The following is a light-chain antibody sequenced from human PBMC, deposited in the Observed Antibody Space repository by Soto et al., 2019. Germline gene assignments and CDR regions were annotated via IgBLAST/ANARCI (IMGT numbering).Light chain of an antibody. CDR3: HQYVSSPWT. J-gene: IGKJ1*01. CDR1: QSVSSSY. CDR2: GAS. V-gene: IGKV3-20*01. Sequence: EIVLTQSPGTLSLSPGERATLSCRASQSVSSSYFAWYQQKPGQAPRLLIYGASNRATGIPDRFSGSGSGPDFTLTIGRLEPEDFAVYYCHQYVSSPWTFGQGTKVEIK.